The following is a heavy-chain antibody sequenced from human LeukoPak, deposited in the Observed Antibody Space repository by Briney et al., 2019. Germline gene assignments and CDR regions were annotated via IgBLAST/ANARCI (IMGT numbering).Heavy chain of an antibody. CDR2: IYYSGST. D-gene: IGHD3-22*01. J-gene: IGHJ4*02. CDR3: ARGRDYYDSSGYYYEGTIVDY. Sequence: LETLSLTCTVSGGSISSYYWSWIRQPLGKGLEWLGYIYYSGSTNYNPSLKSRVTISVDTSKNQFSLKLSSVTAADTAVYYCARGRDYYDSSGYYYEGTIVDYWGQGTLVTVSS. V-gene: IGHV4-59*01. CDR1: GGSISSYY.